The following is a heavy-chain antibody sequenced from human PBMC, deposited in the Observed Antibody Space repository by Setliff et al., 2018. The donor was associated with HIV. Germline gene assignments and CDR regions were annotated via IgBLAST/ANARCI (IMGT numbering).Heavy chain of an antibody. Sequence: LRLSCAASGFTFSSYWMHWVRQGPGKGLVWVSRINSDVSSTSYADSVKGRFTISRDNAKNTVYLQMNSLRAEDTAVYYCARAAPDYFDYWGQGTLVTVSS. CDR2: INSDVSST. V-gene: IGHV3-74*01. J-gene: IGHJ4*02. CDR1: GFTFSSYW. CDR3: ARAAPDYFDY.